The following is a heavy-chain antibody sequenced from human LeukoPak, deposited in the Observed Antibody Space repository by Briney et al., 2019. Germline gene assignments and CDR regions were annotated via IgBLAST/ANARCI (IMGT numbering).Heavy chain of an antibody. V-gene: IGHV3-23*01. Sequence: GGSLRLSCAASGFTFSSYGMHWIRQAPGKGLEWVSAISGSGGSTYYADSVKGRFTISRDNSKNTLYLQMNSLRAEDTAVYYCAKQQYYYDSSGSLDCWGQGTLVTVSS. CDR3: AKQQYYYDSSGSLDC. J-gene: IGHJ4*02. CDR1: GFTFSSYG. CDR2: ISGSGGST. D-gene: IGHD3-22*01.